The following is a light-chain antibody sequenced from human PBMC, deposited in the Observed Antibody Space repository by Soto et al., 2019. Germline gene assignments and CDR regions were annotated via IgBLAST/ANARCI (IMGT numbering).Light chain of an antibody. CDR2: GAS. J-gene: IGKJ4*01. CDR3: QQYNNWPLT. V-gene: IGKV3-15*01. CDR1: QSVGSN. Sequence: IVMTQSPATLSVSPGERATLSCRASQSVGSNLAWYQQRPGQAPRLLIYGASTRATGIPARFSGSGSGTEFTLTISSLQSEDFVVYSCQQYNNWPLTFGGGTQVEI.